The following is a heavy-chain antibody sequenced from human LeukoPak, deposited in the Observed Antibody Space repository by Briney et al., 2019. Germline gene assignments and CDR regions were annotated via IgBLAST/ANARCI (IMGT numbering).Heavy chain of an antibody. CDR2: INPSGGST. Sequence: GASVKVSCKASGYTFTSYYMHWVRQAPGQGLEWMGIINPSGGSTGYAQKFQGRVTMTRDMSTSTVYMELSSLRSEDTAVYYCARASAAGHFDYWGQGTLVTVSS. CDR1: GYTFTSYY. J-gene: IGHJ4*02. V-gene: IGHV1-46*01. D-gene: IGHD6-13*01. CDR3: ARASAAGHFDY.